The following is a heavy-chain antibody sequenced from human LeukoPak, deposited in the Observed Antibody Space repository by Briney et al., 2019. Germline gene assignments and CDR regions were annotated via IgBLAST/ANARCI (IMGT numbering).Heavy chain of an antibody. V-gene: IGHV3-30*03. CDR3: ARDDAQGSITGTTSAFDI. D-gene: IGHD1-20*01. CDR2: ISYDGSNK. J-gene: IGHJ3*02. Sequence: GGSLRLSCAASGFTFSSYGMHWVRQAPGKGLEWVAVISYDGSNKYYADSVKGRFTISRDNSKNTLYLQMNSLRAEDTAVYYCARDDAQGSITGTTSAFDIWGQGTMVTVSS. CDR1: GFTFSSYG.